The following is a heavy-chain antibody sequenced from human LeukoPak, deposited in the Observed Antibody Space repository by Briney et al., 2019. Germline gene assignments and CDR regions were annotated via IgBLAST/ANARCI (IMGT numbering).Heavy chain of an antibody. CDR2: IYPADSDT. CDR3: AIQSGGVAFDI. D-gene: IGHD1-26*01. V-gene: IGHV5-51*01. J-gene: IGHJ3*02. Sequence: RGESLKISCKGSGYSFANYWIGWVRQMPGKGLEWMGIIYPADSDTRYGPSVQGQVTISADKSISTAYLQWSSLKASDTAMYYWAIQSGGVAFDIWAQGTMVTVSS. CDR1: GYSFANYW.